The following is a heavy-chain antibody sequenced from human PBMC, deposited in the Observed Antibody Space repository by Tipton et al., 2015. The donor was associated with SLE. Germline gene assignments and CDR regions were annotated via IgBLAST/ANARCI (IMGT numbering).Heavy chain of an antibody. CDR1: GGSISSGGYY. CDR3: ARHVGVAYYYAMDV. V-gene: IGHV4-31*03. J-gene: IGHJ6*02. Sequence: TLSLTCTVSGGSISSGGYYWTWIRQLPGKGLEWIGYIYYSGNTYYNPSLKSRVTISVDTSKNQFSLRLSSVTAADTAVYYCARHVGVAYYYAMDVWGQGTTVVISS. D-gene: IGHD2-15*01. CDR2: IYYSGNT.